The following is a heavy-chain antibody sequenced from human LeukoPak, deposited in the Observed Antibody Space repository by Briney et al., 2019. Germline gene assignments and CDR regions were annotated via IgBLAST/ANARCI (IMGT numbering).Heavy chain of an antibody. CDR2: ISGSGGST. CDR3: AKDLGNYYGSGSYYNDYALDY. V-gene: IGHV3-23*01. CDR1: GFTLSSYA. Sequence: GGSLRLSCAASGFTLSSYAMSWVRQAPGKGLEWVSAISGSGGSTYYADSVKGRFTISRDNSKNTLYLQMNSLRAEDTAVYYCAKDLGNYYGSGSYYNDYALDYWGQGTLVTVSS. J-gene: IGHJ4*02. D-gene: IGHD3-10*01.